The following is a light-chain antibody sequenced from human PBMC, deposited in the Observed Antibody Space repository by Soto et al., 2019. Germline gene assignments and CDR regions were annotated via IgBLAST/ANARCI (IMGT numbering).Light chain of an antibody. V-gene: IGKV1-39*01. CDR1: QSNSNY. Sequence: DIQMTQSPSSLSASVGDRVTITCRASQSNSNYLNWYQQKPGKAPKLLIYAASSMQSGVPSRFSGRGSETDFTLTISSLQPDDSATYYCQQSFSPLWTFGQGPKVEV. CDR3: QQSFSPLWT. J-gene: IGKJ1*01. CDR2: AAS.